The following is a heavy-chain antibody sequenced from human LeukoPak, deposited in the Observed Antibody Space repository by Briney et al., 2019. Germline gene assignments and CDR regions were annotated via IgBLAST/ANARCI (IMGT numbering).Heavy chain of an antibody. CDR3: ARVWGIAAAGGEIEY. V-gene: IGHV3-48*02. CDR2: ISSSSSTI. D-gene: IGHD6-13*01. CDR1: GFTFSSYS. Sequence: GGPLRLSCAASGFTFSSYSMNWVRQAPGKGLEWVSYISSSSSTIYYADSVKGRFTISRDNAKNSLYLQMNSLRDEDTAVYYCARVWGIAAAGGEIEYWGQGTLVTVSS. J-gene: IGHJ4*02.